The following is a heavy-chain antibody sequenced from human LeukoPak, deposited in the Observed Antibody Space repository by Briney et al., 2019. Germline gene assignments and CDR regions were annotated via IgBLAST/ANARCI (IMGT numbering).Heavy chain of an antibody. CDR1: GFIFSTYG. Sequence: GGSLRLSCAASGFIFSTYGMHWVRQAPGKGLEWVAIIWYDGSNEYYADSVKGRFTISRDNSKNTLYLQMNSLRAEGTAVYFCASSTMTTRGVSAFDLWGQGTLVTVSS. D-gene: IGHD4-17*01. CDR2: IWYDGSNE. CDR3: ASSTMTTRGVSAFDL. V-gene: IGHV3-33*01. J-gene: IGHJ3*01.